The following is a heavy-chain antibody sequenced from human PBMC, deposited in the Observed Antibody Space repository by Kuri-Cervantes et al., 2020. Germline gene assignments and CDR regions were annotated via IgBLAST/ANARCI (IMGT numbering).Heavy chain of an antibody. V-gene: IGHV3-21*01. CDR2: ISSSSSYI. J-gene: IGHJ4*02. Sequence: GESLKISCAASGFTFSSYSMNWVRQAPGKGLEWVSSISSSSSYIYYSDSVKGRFTISRDNAKNSLYLQMNSLRAEDTAVYYFARDWETAPVFDYWGQGTLVTVSS. D-gene: IGHD5-18*01. CDR1: GFTFSSYS. CDR3: ARDWETAPVFDY.